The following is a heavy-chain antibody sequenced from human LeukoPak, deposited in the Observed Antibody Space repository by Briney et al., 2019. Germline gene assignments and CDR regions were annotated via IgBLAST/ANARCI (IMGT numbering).Heavy chain of an antibody. Sequence: PGGSLRLSCAASGFTFSSYAMSWVRQAPGKGLEWVAVISFDGNTKYYADSVKGRFTISRDNSKNTLYLQMNGLRTEDTAMYYCTRRGGGHEFDHWGQGTLVTVSS. D-gene: IGHD3-10*01. V-gene: IGHV3-30-3*01. CDR1: GFTFSSYA. CDR2: ISFDGNTK. CDR3: TRRGGGHEFDH. J-gene: IGHJ4*02.